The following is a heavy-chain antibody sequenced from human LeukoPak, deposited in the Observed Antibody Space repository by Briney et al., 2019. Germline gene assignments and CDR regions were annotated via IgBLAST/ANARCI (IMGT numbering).Heavy chain of an antibody. CDR2: VYFSGST. J-gene: IGHJ4*02. D-gene: IGHD2-15*01. CDR3: AGIVAALGGADYFDY. Sequence: SETLSLTCTVSGGSMSSYYWSWIRQPPGKGLEWIGYVYFSGSTNYNPSLRSRVTISVDTSKTHFSLKLTSVTAADTAVYYCAGIVAALGGADYFDYWGQGALVTVSS. V-gene: IGHV4-59*01. CDR1: GGSMSSYY.